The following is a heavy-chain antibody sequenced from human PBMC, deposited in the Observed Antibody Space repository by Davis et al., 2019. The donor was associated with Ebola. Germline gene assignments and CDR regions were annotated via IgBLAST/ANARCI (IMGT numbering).Heavy chain of an antibody. CDR3: ATGDYDDVRGSYPDY. CDR2: INPNSGGT. CDR1: GYTFTGYY. V-gene: IGHV1-2*06. J-gene: IGHJ4*02. Sequence: ASVKVSCKASGYTFTGYYMHWVRQAPGQGLEWMGRINPNSGGTNYAQKFQGRVTMTEDTSTDTAYMELSSLRSEDTAVYYCATGDYDDVRGSYPDYWGQGTLVTVSS. D-gene: IGHD3-22*01.